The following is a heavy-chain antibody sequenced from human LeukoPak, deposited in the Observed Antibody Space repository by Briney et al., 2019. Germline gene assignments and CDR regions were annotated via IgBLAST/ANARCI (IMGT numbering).Heavy chain of an antibody. V-gene: IGHV1-2*06. D-gene: IGHD7-27*01. CDR1: GYTFTDYF. J-gene: IGHJ4*02. CDR3: ARDLPSTSNWELDY. CDR2: INPNSGGT. Sequence: GASVKVSCKASGYTFTDYFIHWVRQAPGQGLEWMGRINPNSGGTDDAQHFQGRVTMTRDTSISTAYMELSRLRSDDTAVYYCARDLPSTSNWELDYWGQGTLVTVSS.